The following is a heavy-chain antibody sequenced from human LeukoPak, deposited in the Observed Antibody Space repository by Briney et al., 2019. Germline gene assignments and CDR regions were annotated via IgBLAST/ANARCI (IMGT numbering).Heavy chain of an antibody. Sequence: GGSLKISCKASGYTFTNNWIGWVRQMPGRGLESMGIIYADDSDTRYSPSFQGQVTISADRSISTAYLQWSSLKASDTAMYYCARHRGAFRSTSCCYFASWGQGTLVSVSS. D-gene: IGHD2-2*01. CDR1: GYTFTNNW. V-gene: IGHV5-51*01. CDR2: IYADDSDT. J-gene: IGHJ4*02. CDR3: ARHRGAFRSTSCCYFAS.